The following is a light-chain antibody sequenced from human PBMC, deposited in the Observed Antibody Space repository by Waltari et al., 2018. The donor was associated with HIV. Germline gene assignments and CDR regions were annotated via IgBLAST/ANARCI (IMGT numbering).Light chain of an antibody. CDR1: QGIAHA. CDR2: DAS. J-gene: IGKJ4*01. V-gene: IGKV1-13*02. Sequence: IQLTQSPSSLSASVADRVTLTCRASQGIAHALAWYQQKPGKPPKVLIFDASNLEGGVSSRFSGSGSGTEFTLTINSLQPEDFATYFCQQFNSYPNTFGGGTKVEIK. CDR3: QQFNSYPNT.